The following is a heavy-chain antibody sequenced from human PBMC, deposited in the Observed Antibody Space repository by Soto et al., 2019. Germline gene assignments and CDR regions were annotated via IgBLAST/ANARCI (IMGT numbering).Heavy chain of an antibody. D-gene: IGHD5-12*01. CDR2: ISGSGGST. CDR3: SKDIRATLGNFAY. CDR1: GFTFTSFA. J-gene: IGHJ4*02. V-gene: IGHV3-23*01. Sequence: PGGSLRLSCAAPGFTFTSFAVSWVRQAPGKGLDWVSVISGSGGSTYYADSVKGRFTLSRDNSKNTLYLQMNSLRAEGTAVYYWSKDIRATLGNFAYSGQGTPVTVSS.